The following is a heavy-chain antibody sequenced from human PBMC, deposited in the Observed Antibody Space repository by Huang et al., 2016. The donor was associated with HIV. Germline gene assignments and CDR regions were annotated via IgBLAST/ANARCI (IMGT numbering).Heavy chain of an antibody. Sequence: VQLVQSGAEVKKPGASVKVSCKAPAYSFSSYYFHWVRQAPGQGLEGMGIIKPSGTTTKYTHKLQDRVTMTRDTASSTVYMELSSLRSNDTAIYYCATTVTARSSIDFWGQGTLLTVSS. CDR2: IKPSGTTT. D-gene: IGHD4-17*01. V-gene: IGHV1-46*04. CDR3: ATTVTARSSIDF. J-gene: IGHJ4*02. CDR1: AYSFSSYY.